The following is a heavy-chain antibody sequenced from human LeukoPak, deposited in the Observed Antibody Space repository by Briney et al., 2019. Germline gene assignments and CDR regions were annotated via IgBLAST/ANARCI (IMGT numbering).Heavy chain of an antibody. CDR3: ARGYGSGSYFVY. CDR2: INHSGST. J-gene: IGHJ4*02. Sequence: SETLSLTCTVSGGSISSSSYYWSWIRQPPGKGLEWIGEINHSGSTNQNPSLKSRVTISIDTSKNQFSLKLSSVTAADTAVYYCARGYGSGSYFVYWGQGTLLTVSS. V-gene: IGHV4-39*07. CDR1: GGSISSSSYY. D-gene: IGHD3-10*01.